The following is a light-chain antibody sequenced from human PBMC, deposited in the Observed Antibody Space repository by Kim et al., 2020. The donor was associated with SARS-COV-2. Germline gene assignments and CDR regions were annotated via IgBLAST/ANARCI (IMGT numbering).Light chain of an antibody. CDR3: QQSYSTPWT. CDR1: QSISSY. Sequence: ASVGDRVTITCRASQSISSYLNWYQHKPGKAPELLIYAASSLQSGVPSRFSGSGSGTDFTLTISSLQPEDFATYYCQQSYSTPWTFGQGTKVDIK. J-gene: IGKJ1*01. CDR2: AAS. V-gene: IGKV1-39*01.